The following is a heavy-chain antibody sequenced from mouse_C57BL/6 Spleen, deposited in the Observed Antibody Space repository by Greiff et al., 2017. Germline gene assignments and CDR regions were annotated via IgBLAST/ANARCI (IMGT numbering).Heavy chain of an antibody. J-gene: IGHJ2*01. Sequence: EVQLQQSGPELVKPGASVKIPCKASGYTFTDYNMDWVKQSHGKSLEWIGDINPNNGGTNYNEKFKSKATLTVDKSSSTAYMQLSSLTSEDSAVYYCARLVTTGGYFDYWGQGTTLTVSS. D-gene: IGHD2-2*01. CDR3: ARLVTTGGYFDY. CDR1: GYTFTDYN. CDR2: INPNNGGT. V-gene: IGHV1-18*01.